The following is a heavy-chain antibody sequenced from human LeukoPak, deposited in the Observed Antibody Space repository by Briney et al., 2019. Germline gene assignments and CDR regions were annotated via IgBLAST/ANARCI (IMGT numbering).Heavy chain of an antibody. CDR2: IIPIFGTA. V-gene: IGHV1-69*13. Sequence: SVKVSCKASGYTFTSYAMHWVRQAPGQGLEWMGGIIPIFGTANYAQKFQGRVTITADGSTSTAYMELSSLRSEDTAVYYCASDWNRWGQGTLVTVSS. CDR3: ASDWNR. J-gene: IGHJ5*02. CDR1: GYTFTSYA. D-gene: IGHD1-1*01.